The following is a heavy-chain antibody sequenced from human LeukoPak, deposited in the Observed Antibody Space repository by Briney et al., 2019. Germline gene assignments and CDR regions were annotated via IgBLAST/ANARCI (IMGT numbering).Heavy chain of an antibody. Sequence: GGSLRLSCAASGFNFSTYAMHWVRQAPGKGLEYVSAISSNGINTYYANSVKGRFTISRDNSKNTLYLQMGSLRAEDMAVYYCVRVIQGINSSWHGSWGQGTLVTVSS. V-gene: IGHV3-64*01. CDR3: VRVIQGINSSWHGS. J-gene: IGHJ1*01. CDR1: GFNFSTYA. CDR2: ISSNGINT. D-gene: IGHD6-13*01.